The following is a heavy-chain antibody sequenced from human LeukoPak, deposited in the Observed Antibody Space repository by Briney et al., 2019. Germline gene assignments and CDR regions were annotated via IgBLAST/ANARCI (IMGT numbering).Heavy chain of an antibody. J-gene: IGHJ3*02. D-gene: IGHD1-26*01. CDR3: ARDFLSGSYYRGAFDI. CDR2: ISAYNGNT. CDR1: GYTFTSYG. V-gene: IGHV1-18*01. Sequence: ASVKVSCKASGYTFTSYGISWVRQAPGQGLEWMGWISAYNGNTNYAQKLQGRVTITTDTSTSTAYMELRSLRSDDTAVYYCARDFLSGSYYRGAFDIWGQGTMVTVSS.